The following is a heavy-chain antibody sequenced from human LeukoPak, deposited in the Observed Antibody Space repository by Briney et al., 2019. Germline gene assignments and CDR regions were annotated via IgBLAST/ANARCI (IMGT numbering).Heavy chain of an antibody. CDR2: IYYSGST. Sequence: ETLSLTCTVSGGSISSSSDYWGWIRQPPGKGLEWIGSIYYSGSTYYNPSLKSRVTISVDTSKNQFSLKLSSVTAADTAVYYCARFRNAAFDIWGQGTMVTVSS. V-gene: IGHV4-39*01. CDR1: GGSISSSSDY. J-gene: IGHJ3*02. CDR3: ARFRNAAFDI.